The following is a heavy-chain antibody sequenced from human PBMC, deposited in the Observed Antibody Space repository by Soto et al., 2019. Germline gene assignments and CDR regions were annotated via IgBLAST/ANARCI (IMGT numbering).Heavy chain of an antibody. J-gene: IGHJ4*02. Sequence: GGSLRLSCAASGFTFSSYGMHWVRQAPGKGLEWVAVISYDGSNKYYADSVKGRFTISRDNSKNTLYLQMNSLRAEDTAEYYCAKAPRLSLGYCSGGSCYYYDYWGQGTLVTVSS. V-gene: IGHV3-30*18. CDR1: GFTFSSYG. D-gene: IGHD2-15*01. CDR2: ISYDGSNK. CDR3: AKAPRLSLGYCSGGSCYYYDY.